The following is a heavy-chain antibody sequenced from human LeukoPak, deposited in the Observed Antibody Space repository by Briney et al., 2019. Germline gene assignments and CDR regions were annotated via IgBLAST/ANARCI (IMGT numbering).Heavy chain of an antibody. CDR1: GGTFSSYA. D-gene: IGHD3-22*01. Sequence: SVKVSCKASGGTFSSYAISWVRQAPGQGLEWMGRIIPILGIANYAQKFQGRVTITADKATGTAYMELSSLRSEDTAVYYCARQEDYYDSSGYYDPSGWFDPWGKGTLVTVSS. V-gene: IGHV1-69*04. CDR2: IIPILGIA. J-gene: IGHJ5*02. CDR3: ARQEDYYDSSGYYDPSGWFDP.